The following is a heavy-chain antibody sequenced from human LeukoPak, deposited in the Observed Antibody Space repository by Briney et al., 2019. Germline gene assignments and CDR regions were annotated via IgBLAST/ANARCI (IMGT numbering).Heavy chain of an antibody. CDR2: IYASGGT. CDR1: GGSISSGSYY. V-gene: IGHV4-61*09. J-gene: IGHJ4*02. D-gene: IGHD3-16*01. Sequence: SETLSLTCTVSGGSISSGSYYWSWIRQPAGKGLEWIGHIYASGGTKYNPSLESRVTISIDTSKNQLSLRLSSVTAADTAVYYCAREKSYGYIRADSWGQGTLVTVSS. CDR3: AREKSYGYIRADS.